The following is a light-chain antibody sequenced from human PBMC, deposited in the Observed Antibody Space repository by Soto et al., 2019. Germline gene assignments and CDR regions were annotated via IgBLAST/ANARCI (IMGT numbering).Light chain of an antibody. CDR2: GAS. J-gene: IGKJ1*01. CDR1: QSLSSRL. Sequence: EMVLSQSPDTLSLASGEGATDTYRPSQSLSSRLLARYQQKHGQAPRLLMYGASSRATGIPDRFSDSGSGTDCTLTISRLQQEDFPVYYCQQYGSSTRTFSQGTKVDI. CDR3: QQYGSSTRT. V-gene: IGKV3-20*01.